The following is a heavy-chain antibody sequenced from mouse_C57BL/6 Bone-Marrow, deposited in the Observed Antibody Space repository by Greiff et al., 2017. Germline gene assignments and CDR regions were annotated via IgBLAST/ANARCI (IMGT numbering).Heavy chain of an antibody. Sequence: QVQLQQSGAELVRPGASVKLSCKASGYTFTDYYINWVKQRPGQGLEWIARIYPGSGNTYYNEKFKGKATLTADKSSSTAYMQLSSLTSEDSAVYFCARGAYGAMDYWGQGTSVTVSS. D-gene: IGHD1-1*01. V-gene: IGHV1-76*01. CDR3: ARGAYGAMDY. J-gene: IGHJ4*01. CDR1: GYTFTDYY. CDR2: IYPGSGNT.